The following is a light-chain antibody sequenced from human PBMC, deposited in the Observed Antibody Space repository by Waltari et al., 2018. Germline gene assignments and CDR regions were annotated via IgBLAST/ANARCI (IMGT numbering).Light chain of an antibody. V-gene: IGKV1-5*03. CDR1: QSISSW. CDR3: QQYNTYYT. Sequence: DVQMTQSPSTLSASVGDTVTIPCRASQSISSWLGWYQQKAGKAPEVLIPEASTLESGVPSRFSGRGSGTEFTLTISNLQPDDFATYYCQQYNTYYTFGQGTILEIK. CDR2: EAS. J-gene: IGKJ2*01.